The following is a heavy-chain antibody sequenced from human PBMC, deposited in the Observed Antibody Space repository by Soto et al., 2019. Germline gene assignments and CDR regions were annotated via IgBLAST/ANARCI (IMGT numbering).Heavy chain of an antibody. CDR1: GGSVSSGSYY. D-gene: IGHD6-19*01. V-gene: IGHV4-61*01. CDR3: ARDRYSSGWYGNWFDP. J-gene: IGHJ5*02. CDR2: IYYSGST. Sequence: SETLSLTCTVSGGSVSSGSYYWSWIRQPPGKGLEWIGYIYYSGSTNYNPSLKSRVTISVDTSKNQFSLKLSSVTAADTAVYYCARDRYSSGWYGNWFDPWGQGTLVTVSS.